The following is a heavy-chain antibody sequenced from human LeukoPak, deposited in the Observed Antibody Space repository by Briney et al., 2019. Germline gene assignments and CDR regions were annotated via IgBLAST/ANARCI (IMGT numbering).Heavy chain of an antibody. V-gene: IGHV3-48*01. CDR2: ISSSSSTI. CDR1: GFTFSDYT. CDR3: ARGGRYYYYMDV. J-gene: IGHJ6*03. Sequence: GGSLRLSCAASGFTFSDYTMNWVRQAPGKGLEWGSYISSSSSTIYYADSVKGRFTISRDNAKNSLYLQMNSLRAEDTAVYYCARGGRYYYYMDVWGKGTTVTVSS.